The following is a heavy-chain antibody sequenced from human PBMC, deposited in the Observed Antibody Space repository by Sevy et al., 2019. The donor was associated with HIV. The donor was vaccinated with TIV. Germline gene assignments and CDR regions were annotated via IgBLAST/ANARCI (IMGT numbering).Heavy chain of an antibody. J-gene: IGHJ4*02. CDR1: GFTVNSNY. D-gene: IGHD5-18*01. Sequence: GGSLRLSCAASGFTVNSNYMTWVRQAPGKGLEGVSVIHSDDTTYHADSVKDRFTISRDSFKNTLYLHMSSLRAEDTAVDYCARGKNGYGYALNYWGQGTLVTVSS. CDR3: ARGKNGYGYALNY. CDR2: IHSDDTT. V-gene: IGHV3-66*01.